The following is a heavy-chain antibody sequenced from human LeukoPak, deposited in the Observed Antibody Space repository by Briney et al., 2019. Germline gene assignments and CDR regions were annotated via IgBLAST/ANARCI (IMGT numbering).Heavy chain of an antibody. CDR1: GFTFDDYG. D-gene: IGHD3-22*01. J-gene: IGHJ6*03. Sequence: GGSLRLSCAASGFTFDDYGMSWVRQAPGKGLEWVSAISGSGGSTYYADSVKGRFTISRDNSKNTLYLQMNSLRAEDTAVYYCARDRTDSSGTYYYYYYMDVWGKGTTVTVSS. CDR2: ISGSGGST. V-gene: IGHV3-23*01. CDR3: ARDRTDSSGTYYYYYYMDV.